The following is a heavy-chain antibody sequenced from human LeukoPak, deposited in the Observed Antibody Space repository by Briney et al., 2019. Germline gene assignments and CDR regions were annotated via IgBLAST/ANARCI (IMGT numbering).Heavy chain of an antibody. CDR1: GXTFSSYG. V-gene: IGHV3-23*01. CDR3: ARGDWLEY. CDR2: ITRDGRT. D-gene: IGHD2-21*02. J-gene: IGHJ4*02. Sequence: HPGGSLRLSCAASGXTFSSYGMSWVRQAPGKGLEWVSVITRDGRTYYSDSVKGGFTISRDDSKQTLSLQMNSLRAEDTAVYYCARGDWLEYWGQGTLVTVSS.